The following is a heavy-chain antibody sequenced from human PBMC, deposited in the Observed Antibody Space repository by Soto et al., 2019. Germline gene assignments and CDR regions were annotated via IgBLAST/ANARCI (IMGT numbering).Heavy chain of an antibody. V-gene: IGHV3-48*01. CDR1: GFILSDCA. CDR2: ISSSSSVI. J-gene: IGHJ6*03. D-gene: IGHD7-27*01. CDR3: ARDLSWGSNWYYYMDV. Sequence: EVQLVESGGGLVQPGGSLRLSCATSGFILSDCAMNWVRQAPGKGLEWVSYISSSSSVIDYADSVKGRFTVSRDNARNSLYLQMNSLRAEDTAAYYCARDLSWGSNWYYYMDVWGKGTTVTVPS.